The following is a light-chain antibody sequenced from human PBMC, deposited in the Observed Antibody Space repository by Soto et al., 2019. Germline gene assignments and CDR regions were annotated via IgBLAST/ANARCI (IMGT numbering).Light chain of an antibody. CDR1: ARNIGGYNL. V-gene: IGLV2-23*01. J-gene: IGLJ1*01. CDR2: EGV. CDR3: CSYVGATTYV. Sequence: QSVLTKPASVSGSAGQSITITCTGSARNIGGYNLVSWYQHHEGKAPKDIIYEGVKRPSGVSNRFSGSKSGTTASLTISGLQAEDEADYYCCSYVGATTYVFGSGTKLTVL.